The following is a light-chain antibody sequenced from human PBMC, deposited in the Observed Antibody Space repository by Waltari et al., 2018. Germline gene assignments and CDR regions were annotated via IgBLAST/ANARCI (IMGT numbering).Light chain of an antibody. V-gene: IGKV3-11*01. J-gene: IGKJ1*01. CDR2: DAS. Sequence: EIVLTQSPATLSLSPGERATLSCRDSQRVSSYLAWYQQKPGQAPRLLIYDASNRATGIPARFSGSGSGTDFTLTISSLEPEDFAVYYCQQRSNWPRTFGQGTKVEIK. CDR3: QQRSNWPRT. CDR1: QRVSSY.